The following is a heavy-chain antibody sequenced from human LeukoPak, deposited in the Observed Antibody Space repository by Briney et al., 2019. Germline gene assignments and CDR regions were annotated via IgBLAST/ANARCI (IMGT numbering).Heavy chain of an antibody. J-gene: IGHJ4*02. CDR1: GFTFSSYG. Sequence: GGSLRLSCAASGFTFSSYGMHWVRQAPGKGLEWVIFIWSDGSKKYYADSVKGRFTISRDNSKNTLYLQMNSLRAEDTAVYYCARGPTTVVTSYYFDYWGQGTLVTVSS. D-gene: IGHD4-23*01. V-gene: IGHV3-30*02. CDR3: ARGPTTVVTSYYFDY. CDR2: IWSDGSKK.